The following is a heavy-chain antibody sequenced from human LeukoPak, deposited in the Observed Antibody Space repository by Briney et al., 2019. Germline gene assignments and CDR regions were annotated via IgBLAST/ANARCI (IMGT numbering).Heavy chain of an antibody. J-gene: IGHJ4*02. Sequence: SETLSLTCAVYNGFDSYYFMLVRQSPGKGLEWIGEITYKGTANYNPSLKSRVTITINAPQRQFSLTLTSVTAADTATYYCAVYGGDGQFDSWGQGTPVTVSS. D-gene: IGHD2-21*02. V-gene: IGHV4-34*01. CDR3: AVYGGDGQFDS. CDR1: NGFDSYY. CDR2: ITYKGTA.